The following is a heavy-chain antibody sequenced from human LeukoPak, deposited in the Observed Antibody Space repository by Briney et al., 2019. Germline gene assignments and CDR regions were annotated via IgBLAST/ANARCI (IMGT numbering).Heavy chain of an antibody. CDR2: ISSSGTTI. J-gene: IGHJ4*02. V-gene: IGHV3-48*03. D-gene: IGHD3-22*01. Sequence: GGSLRLSCAASGXTFSTYEMNWVRQAPGKGLEWVSYISSSGTTIYYADSVKGRFTISRDNAKNSLYLQMNSLIAEDTAVYYCARGEYYYDSSGYPFDYWGQGTLVTVSS. CDR1: GXTFSTYE. CDR3: ARGEYYYDSSGYPFDY.